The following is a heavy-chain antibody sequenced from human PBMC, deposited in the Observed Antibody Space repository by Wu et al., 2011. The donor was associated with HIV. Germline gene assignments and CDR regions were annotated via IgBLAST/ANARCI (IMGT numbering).Heavy chain of an antibody. J-gene: IGHJ4*02. D-gene: IGHD1-1*01. CDR3: TKSNSTNWLTLFF. CDR2: IIPILGAV. V-gene: IGHV1-69*13. Sequence: VQLAQSGAEVMKPGDTVKISCKVSGYTFSDHYLHWVRQAPGQGLEWMGRIIPILGAVNYAQKFQGRVTIIADESTGTAYMDLGSLRTDDTAVYYCTKSNSTNWLTLFFWGQGTLVTVSS. CDR1: GYTFSDHY.